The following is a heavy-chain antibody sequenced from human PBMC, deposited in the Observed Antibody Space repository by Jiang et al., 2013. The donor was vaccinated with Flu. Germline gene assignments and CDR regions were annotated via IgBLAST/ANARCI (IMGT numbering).Heavy chain of an antibody. Sequence: KSRVTISVDTSKNQFSLKLSSVTAADTAVYYCARVRYSSGWYDYWGQGTLVTVSS. V-gene: IGHV4-39*07. CDR3: ARVRYSSGWYDY. J-gene: IGHJ4*02. D-gene: IGHD6-19*01.